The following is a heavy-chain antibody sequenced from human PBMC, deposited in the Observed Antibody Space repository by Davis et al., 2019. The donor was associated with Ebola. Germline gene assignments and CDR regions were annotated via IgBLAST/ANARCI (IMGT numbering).Heavy chain of an antibody. D-gene: IGHD3-22*01. J-gene: IGHJ6*03. CDR1: GGSISRDGSY. V-gene: IGHV4-31*03. CDR3: ARDLRYDSSGYDYYFYLDV. CDR2: IYYSGST. Sequence: PSETLSLTCTVSGGSISRDGSYWTWIRQHPGKGLEWIGYIYYSGSTYYKPSLKSRVTILVDTSKNQFSLNLDPVTVADTAVYYCARDLRYDSSGYDYYFYLDVWGKGTTVTVSS.